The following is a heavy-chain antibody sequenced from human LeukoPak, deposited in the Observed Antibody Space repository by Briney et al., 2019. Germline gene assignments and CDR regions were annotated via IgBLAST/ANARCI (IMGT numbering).Heavy chain of an antibody. CDR1: GGSISSYY. V-gene: IGHV4-59*01. D-gene: IGHD6-13*01. Sequence: SETLSLTCTVSGGSISSYYWSWIRQPPGKGLEWIGYIYYSGSTNYNPSLKSRVTISVDTSKNQFSLKLSSVTAADTAVYYCARVMYSSSWYVADYWGQGTLVTVSS. J-gene: IGHJ4*02. CDR3: ARVMYSSSWYVADY. CDR2: IYYSGST.